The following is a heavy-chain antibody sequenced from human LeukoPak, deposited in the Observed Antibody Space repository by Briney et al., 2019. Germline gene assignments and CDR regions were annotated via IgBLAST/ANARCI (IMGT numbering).Heavy chain of an antibody. Sequence: SETLSLTCAVYGGSFSGYYWSCIRQPPGKGLEWIGEINHSGSTNYNPSLKSRVTISVDTSKNQFSLKLSSVTAADTAVYYCARIGFLDAFDIWGQGTMVTVSS. CDR2: INHSGST. V-gene: IGHV4-34*01. J-gene: IGHJ3*02. CDR1: GGSFSGYY. D-gene: IGHD3-3*02. CDR3: ARIGFLDAFDI.